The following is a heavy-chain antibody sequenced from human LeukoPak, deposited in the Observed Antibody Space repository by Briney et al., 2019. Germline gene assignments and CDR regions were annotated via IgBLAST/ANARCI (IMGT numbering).Heavy chain of an antibody. V-gene: IGHV4-59*01. CDR1: GGSISSYY. D-gene: IGHD6-19*01. Sequence: SETLSLTCTVSGGSISSYYWSWIRQPPGKGLEWIGYIYYSGSTNYSPSLKSRVTISVDTSKNQFSLKLSSVTAADTAVYHCARAYSSGWLGDWGQGTLVTVSS. CDR2: IYYSGST. J-gene: IGHJ4*02. CDR3: ARAYSSGWLGD.